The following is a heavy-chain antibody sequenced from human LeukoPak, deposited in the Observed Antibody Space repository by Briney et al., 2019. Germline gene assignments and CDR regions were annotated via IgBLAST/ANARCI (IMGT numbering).Heavy chain of an antibody. Sequence: GGSLRLSCAASGFTFSSYAMSWVRQAPGKGLEWVSVISGGGGSTYYADSVKGRFTISRDNSKNTLYLQMNSLRAEDTAVYYCARVSSSSWTITAGWFDPWGQGTLVTVSS. CDR3: ARVSSSSWTITAGWFDP. CDR1: GFTFSSYA. CDR2: ISGGGGST. D-gene: IGHD6-13*01. J-gene: IGHJ5*02. V-gene: IGHV3-23*01.